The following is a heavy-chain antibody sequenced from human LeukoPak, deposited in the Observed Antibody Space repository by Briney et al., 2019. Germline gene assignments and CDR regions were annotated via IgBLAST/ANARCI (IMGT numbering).Heavy chain of an antibody. CDR3: ARGQLWLGNWFDP. D-gene: IGHD5-18*01. V-gene: IGHV3-48*01. CDR1: GFTFSSYE. CDR2: ISSSSSTI. J-gene: IGHJ5*02. Sequence: GGSLRLSCAASGFTFSSYERNWVRQAPGKGLEWVSYISSSSSTIYYADSVKGRFTISRDNAKNSLYLQMNSLRAEDTAVYYCARGQLWLGNWFDPWGQGTLVTVSS.